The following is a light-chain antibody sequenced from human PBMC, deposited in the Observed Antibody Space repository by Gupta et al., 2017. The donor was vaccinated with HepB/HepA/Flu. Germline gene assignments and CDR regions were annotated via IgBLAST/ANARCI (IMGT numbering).Light chain of an antibody. CDR2: HNN. V-gene: IGLV1-44*01. Sequence: GQTCALPCSGSSSNIGGNTVNWYQHLPGTAPKLLIYHNNQRPSGVPDRFSGSKSGTSASLAISGLQSDDEGDYYCAAWDDSLNGPVFGGGTKLTVL. CDR1: SSNIGGNT. CDR3: AAWDDSLNGPV. J-gene: IGLJ2*01.